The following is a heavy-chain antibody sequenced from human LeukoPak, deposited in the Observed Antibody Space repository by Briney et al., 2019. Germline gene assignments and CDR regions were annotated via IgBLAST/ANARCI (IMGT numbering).Heavy chain of an antibody. D-gene: IGHD3-10*01. Sequence: SETLSLTCAVYGGSFSGYYWSWIRQPPGKGLEWIGEINHSGGTNYNPSLKSRVTISVDTSKNQFSLKLSSVTAADTAVYYCAREEGRHTYYYGSGRYDYWGQGTLVTVSS. J-gene: IGHJ4*02. V-gene: IGHV4-34*01. CDR2: INHSGGT. CDR3: AREEGRHTYYYGSGRYDY. CDR1: GGSFSGYY.